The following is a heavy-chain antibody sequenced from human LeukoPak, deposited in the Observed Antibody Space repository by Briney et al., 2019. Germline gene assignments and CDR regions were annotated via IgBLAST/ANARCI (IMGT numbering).Heavy chain of an antibody. V-gene: IGHV1-69*01. D-gene: IGHD5-24*01. CDR3: VRDPLARDGFNSLDY. CDR2: IIPIFGTA. J-gene: IGHJ4*02. Sequence: SVKVSCKASGGTFSSYAISWVRQAPGQGLEWMGGIIPIFGTANYAQKFQGRVTITADESTSTAYMELSSLRSEDTAVYYCVRDPLARDGFNSLDYWGQGTLVTVSS. CDR1: GGTFSSYA.